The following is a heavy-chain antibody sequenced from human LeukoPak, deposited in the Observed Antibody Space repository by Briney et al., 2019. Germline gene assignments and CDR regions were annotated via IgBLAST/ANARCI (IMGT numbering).Heavy chain of an antibody. V-gene: IGHV3-23*01. CDR2: ISGSGGST. D-gene: IGHD6-13*01. CDR1: GFTFSSYA. J-gene: IGHJ4*02. CDR3: ARGGTSAAGIDY. Sequence: PGGSLRLSCAASGFTFSSYAMSWVRQAPGKGLEWVSAISGSGGSTYYADPVKGRFTVSRDNSKNTLYLQMNSLRAEDTAVYYCARGGTSAAGIDYWGQGTLVTVSS.